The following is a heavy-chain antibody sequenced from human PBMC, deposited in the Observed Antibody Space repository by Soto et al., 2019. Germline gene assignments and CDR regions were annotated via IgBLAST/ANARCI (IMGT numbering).Heavy chain of an antibody. CDR1: GGSISSSSYY. V-gene: IGHV4-39*01. Sequence: PSETLSLTCTVSGGSISSSSYYWGWIRQPPGKGLEWIGSIYYSGSTYYNPSLKSRVTISVDTSKNQFSLKLSSVTAADTAVYYCARLRDAAVDYWGQGTLVTVSS. D-gene: IGHD2-15*01. J-gene: IGHJ4*02. CDR2: IYYSGST. CDR3: ARLRDAAVDY.